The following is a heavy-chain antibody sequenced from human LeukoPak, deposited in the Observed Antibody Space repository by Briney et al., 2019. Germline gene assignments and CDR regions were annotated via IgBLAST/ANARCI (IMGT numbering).Heavy chain of an antibody. Sequence: GASVKVSCKASGGTFSSYAISWVRQAPGQGLEWMGRIIPIFGTANYAQKFQGRVTITTDESTSTAYMELSSLRSEDTAVYYCARAKQLGKYYYYYYMDVWGKGTTVTVSS. D-gene: IGHD6-13*01. CDR3: ARAKQLGKYYYYYYMDV. CDR1: GGTFSSYA. CDR2: IIPIFGTA. V-gene: IGHV1-69*05. J-gene: IGHJ6*03.